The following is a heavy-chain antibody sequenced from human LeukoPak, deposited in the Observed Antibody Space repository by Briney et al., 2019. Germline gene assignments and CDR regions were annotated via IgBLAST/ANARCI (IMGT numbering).Heavy chain of an antibody. CDR3: ARDFSRSGYDP. CDR2: ISSSGDSI. CDR1: EFTFSNYH. Sequence: PGGSLRLSCAASEFTFSNYHMSWIRQAPGKGLEWVSHISSSGDSIYYADSVKGRFTISRDNAKNPLYLQMSSLRAEDTAIYYCARDFSRSGYDPWGQGTLVSVSS. V-gene: IGHV3-11*01. D-gene: IGHD5-12*01. J-gene: IGHJ5*02.